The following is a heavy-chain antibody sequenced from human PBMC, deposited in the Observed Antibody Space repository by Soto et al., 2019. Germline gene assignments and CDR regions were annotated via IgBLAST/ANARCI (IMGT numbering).Heavy chain of an antibody. D-gene: IGHD3-10*01. CDR2: IYYSGST. J-gene: IGHJ4*02. V-gene: IGHV4-39*01. CDR1: GGSISSSSYY. Sequence: SETLSLTCTVSGGSISSSSYYWGWIRQPPGKGLEWIGSIYYSGSTYYNPSLKSRVTISVDTSKNQFSLKLSSVTAADTAVYYCARHADGSGSYEYYFDYWGQGTLVTVSS. CDR3: ARHADGSGSYEYYFDY.